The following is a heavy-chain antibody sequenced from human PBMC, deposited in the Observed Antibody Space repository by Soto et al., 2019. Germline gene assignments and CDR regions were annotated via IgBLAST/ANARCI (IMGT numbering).Heavy chain of an antibody. CDR3: AKGRSYYYYYGVDV. Sequence: GGSLRLSSAAAGFTFRSCARGWVRQAPGKGLEWVSDIIDSGGSTYYADSVKGRFTISRDNSKSTLYLQMNSLRAEDTALYYCAKGRSYYYYYGVDVWGQGTTVTVSS. CDR2: IIDSGGST. V-gene: IGHV3-23*01. J-gene: IGHJ6*02. CDR1: GFTFRSCA.